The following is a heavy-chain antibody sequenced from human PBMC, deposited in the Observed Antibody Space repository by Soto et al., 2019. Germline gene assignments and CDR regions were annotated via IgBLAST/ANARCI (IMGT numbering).Heavy chain of an antibody. V-gene: IGHV3-9*01. CDR1: GFTFDDYA. D-gene: IGHD2-8*01. J-gene: IGHJ4*02. CDR3: AKDKAPGYCTNGVCYWNYFDY. CDR2: ISWNSGSI. Sequence: ESGGGLVQPGRSLRLSCAASGFTFDDYAMHWVRQAPGKGLEWVSGISWNSGSIGYADSVKGRFTISRDNAKNSLYLQMNSLRAEDTALYYCAKDKAPGYCTNGVCYWNYFDYWGQGTLVTVSS.